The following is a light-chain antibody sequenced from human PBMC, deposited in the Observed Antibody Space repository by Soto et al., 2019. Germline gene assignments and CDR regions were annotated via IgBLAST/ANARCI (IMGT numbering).Light chain of an antibody. CDR3: QQYNSYSWT. Sequence: DIQMTQSPSTLSASVGDRVTITCRASQSISSWLAWYQQKPGKAPKLLISKASSLESGVPSRFSGSGSGTEFTLTSSSLQPYDFATYYCQQYNSYSWTFGQGTKVEIK. CDR2: KAS. CDR1: QSISSW. V-gene: IGKV1-5*03. J-gene: IGKJ1*01.